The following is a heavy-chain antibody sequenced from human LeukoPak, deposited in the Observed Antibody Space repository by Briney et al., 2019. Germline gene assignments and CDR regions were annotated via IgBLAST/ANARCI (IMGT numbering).Heavy chain of an antibody. J-gene: IGHJ4*02. Sequence: PGGSLRLSCVVSGFTVSSNYMSWVRQAPGTGLEWISIIYSDGTTYYTDSVRGRFTISRDNSKNTLYLQMNNLRVDDTAVYYCARNNHGPGGLDYWGQGPLVTVSS. CDR2: IYSDGTT. CDR3: ARNNHGPGGLDY. D-gene: IGHD1-14*01. V-gene: IGHV3-53*01. CDR1: GFTVSSNY.